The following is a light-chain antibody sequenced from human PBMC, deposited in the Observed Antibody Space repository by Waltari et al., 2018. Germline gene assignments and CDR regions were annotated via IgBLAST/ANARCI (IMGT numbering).Light chain of an antibody. J-gene: IGLJ2*01. Sequence: QSVLTQPPSVSGTPGQRVTISCSGSTSNIGAGHDVHWYQHLPGTAPKLLIYGNNNRPSGVPDRFSGSKSGTSASLAITGLQADDEADYFCQSFDNMLSGGVVFGGGTMLAVL. CDR1: TSNIGAGHD. V-gene: IGLV1-40*01. CDR2: GNN. CDR3: QSFDNMLSGGVV.